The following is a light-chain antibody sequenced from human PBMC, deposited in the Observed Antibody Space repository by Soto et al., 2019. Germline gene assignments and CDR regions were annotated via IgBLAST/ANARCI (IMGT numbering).Light chain of an antibody. CDR1: QSINSY. Sequence: DLQMTQSPSSLSASIGDGVTITCRASQSINSYLNWYQQKPGKAPKLLISAASNLQSGVQSRISGSGSETDFTHTISSLQPEDFATYYCQQSFSTLLITFGQGTRLEMK. J-gene: IGKJ5*01. CDR3: QQSFSTLLIT. CDR2: AAS. V-gene: IGKV1-39*01.